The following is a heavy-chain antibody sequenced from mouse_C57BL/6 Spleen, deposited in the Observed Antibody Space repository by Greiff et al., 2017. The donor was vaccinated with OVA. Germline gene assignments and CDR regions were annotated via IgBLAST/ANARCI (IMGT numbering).Heavy chain of an antibody. D-gene: IGHD3-2*02. CDR3: ARTRDSSGQYYYAMDY. J-gene: IGHJ4*01. CDR1: GFSLTSYG. Sequence: VQLQQSGPGLVQPSQSLSITCTVSGFSLTSYGVHWVRQSPGKGLEWLGVIWSGGSTDYNAAFISRLSISKDNSKSQVFFKMNSLQADDTAIYYCARTRDSSGQYYYAMDYWGQGTSVTVSS. CDR2: IWSGGST. V-gene: IGHV2-2*01.